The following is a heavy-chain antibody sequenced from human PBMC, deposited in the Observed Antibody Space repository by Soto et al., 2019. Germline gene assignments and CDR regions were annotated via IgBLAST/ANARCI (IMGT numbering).Heavy chain of an antibody. J-gene: IGHJ6*02. CDR3: AKDRKTIFGVVPFSGGMDV. CDR1: GFTFSGYG. CDR2: ISYEGSNK. V-gene: IGHV3-30*18. Sequence: GGSLRLSCVASGFTFSGYGMHWVRQAPGKGLEWVAVISYEGSNKYYADSVEGRFTISRDNSINTMYLEMNSLRAEDTAVYYCAKDRKTIFGVVPFSGGMDVWGQGTTVTVSS. D-gene: IGHD3-3*01.